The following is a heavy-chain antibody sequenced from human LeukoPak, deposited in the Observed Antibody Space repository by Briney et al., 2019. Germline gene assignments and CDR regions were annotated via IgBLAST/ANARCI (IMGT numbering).Heavy chain of an antibody. D-gene: IGHD4-11*01. CDR1: GGTFSSYA. CDR3: ARYSSLYYYYMDV. Sequence: GASVKVSCKASGGTFSSYAISWVRQAPGQGLEWMGGIIPIFGTANYAQKFQGRVTITADESTSTAYLQWSSLKASDTAMYYCARYSSLYYYYMDVWGKGTTVTVSS. CDR2: IIPIFGTA. V-gene: IGHV1-69*13. J-gene: IGHJ6*03.